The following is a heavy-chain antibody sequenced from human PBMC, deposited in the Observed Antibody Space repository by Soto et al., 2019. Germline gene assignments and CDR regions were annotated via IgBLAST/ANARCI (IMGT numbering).Heavy chain of an antibody. CDR3: ARGRRLCGSWYCYYYGMDV. CDR2: INHSGST. V-gene: IGHV4-34*01. D-gene: IGHD6-13*01. J-gene: IGHJ6*02. Sequence: SETLSLTCAVYGGSFSGYYWSWIRQPPGKGLEWIGEINHSGSTNYNPSLKSRVTISVDTSKNQFSLKLSSVTAADTAVYYCARGRRLCGSWYCYYYGMDVWGQGTTVTVSS. CDR1: GGSFSGYY.